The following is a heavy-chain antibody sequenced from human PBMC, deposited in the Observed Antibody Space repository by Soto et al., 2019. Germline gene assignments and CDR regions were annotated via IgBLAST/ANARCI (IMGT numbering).Heavy chain of an antibody. D-gene: IGHD6-6*01. CDR2: ISGSGGST. V-gene: IGHV3-23*01. CDR3: AKVPSQQLAYYYYYMDV. CDR1: GFTFSSYA. Sequence: PGGSLRLSCAASGFTFSSYAMSWVRQAPGKGLEWVSAISGSGGSTYYADSVKGRFTISRDNSKNTLYLQMNSLRAEDTAVYYCAKVPSQQLAYYYYYMDVWGKGTTVTVSS. J-gene: IGHJ6*03.